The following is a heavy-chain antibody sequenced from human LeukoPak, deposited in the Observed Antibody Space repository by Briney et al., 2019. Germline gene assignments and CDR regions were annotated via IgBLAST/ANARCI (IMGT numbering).Heavy chain of an antibody. Sequence: GGSLRLSCAASGFTFSNYAMNWVRQAPGKGLEWVSYISSSGSTIYYADSVKGRFTISRDNAKNSLYLQMNSLRAEDTAVYYCASAKYYYDSSGYYYGPFDYWGQGTLVTVSS. D-gene: IGHD3-22*01. CDR3: ASAKYYYDSSGYYYGPFDY. CDR1: GFTFSNYA. CDR2: ISSSGSTI. V-gene: IGHV3-48*03. J-gene: IGHJ4*02.